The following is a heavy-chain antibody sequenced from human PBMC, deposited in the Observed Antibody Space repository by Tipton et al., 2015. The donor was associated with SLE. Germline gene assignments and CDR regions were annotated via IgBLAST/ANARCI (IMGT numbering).Heavy chain of an antibody. J-gene: IGHJ5*02. D-gene: IGHD2-15*01. CDR3: ARVPGDCGAGRCYHWFDP. CDR2: ITSGSSHK. CDR1: GFTFSSHS. V-gene: IGHV3-21*03. Sequence: SLRLSCAASGFTFSSHSMTWVRQAPGKGLEWVSCITSGSSHKYFADSVKGRFAISRDNAKNSLYLQMDSLRVEDTGVYYCARVPGDCGAGRCYHWFDPWGQGTLVTVSS.